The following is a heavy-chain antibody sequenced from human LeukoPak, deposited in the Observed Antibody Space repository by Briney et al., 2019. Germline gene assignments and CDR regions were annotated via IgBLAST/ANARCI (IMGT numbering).Heavy chain of an antibody. Sequence: SETLSLTCTVSGGSISSSSYYWGWIRQPPGKGLEWIGYIYYSGSTNYNPSLKSRVTISVDTSKNQFSLKLSSVTAADTAVYYCARTHISYYDILTGYSPYNWFDPWGQGTLVTVSS. CDR3: ARTHISYYDILTGYSPYNWFDP. D-gene: IGHD3-9*01. CDR1: GGSISSSSYY. CDR2: IYYSGST. J-gene: IGHJ5*02. V-gene: IGHV4-61*05.